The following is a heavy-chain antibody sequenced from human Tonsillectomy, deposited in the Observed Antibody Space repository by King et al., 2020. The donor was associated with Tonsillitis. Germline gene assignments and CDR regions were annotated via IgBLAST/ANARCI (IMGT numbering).Heavy chain of an antibody. Sequence: QLVQSGGGLVKPGGALRLSWEASGFTFISYSMNWVRQAPGEGLEWVSSISPDSNYIYYADSVKGRVNISRYNAKSSLYLQMNSLRAEDTAVYYCARGHSGSYQRTDAFDIWGQGTMVTVSS. V-gene: IGHV3-21*01. CDR3: ARGHSGSYQRTDAFDI. CDR1: GFTFISYS. CDR2: ISPDSNYI. D-gene: IGHD1-26*01. J-gene: IGHJ3*02.